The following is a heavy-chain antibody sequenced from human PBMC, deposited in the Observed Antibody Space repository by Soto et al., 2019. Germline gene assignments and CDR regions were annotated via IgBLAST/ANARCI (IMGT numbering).Heavy chain of an antibody. CDR3: ARDDLYYDFWSGYYYYGMDV. Sequence: QVQLVQSGAEVKKPGSSVKVSCKASGGTFSSYAISWVRQAPGQGLEWMGGIIPIFGTANYAQKFQGRVTITADESTSTAYMELSRLRSEDTAVYYCARDDLYYDFWSGYYYYGMDVWGQGTTVTVSS. CDR1: GGTFSSYA. J-gene: IGHJ6*02. D-gene: IGHD3-3*01. CDR2: IIPIFGTA. V-gene: IGHV1-69*01.